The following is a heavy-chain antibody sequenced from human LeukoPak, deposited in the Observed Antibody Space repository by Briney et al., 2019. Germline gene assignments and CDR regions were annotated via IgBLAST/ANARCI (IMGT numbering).Heavy chain of an antibody. CDR3: ASNIVGATTNY. CDR2: INHSGST. D-gene: IGHD1-26*01. CDR1: GGSFSGYY. J-gene: IGHJ4*02. Sequence: SETLSLTCAVYGGSFSGYYWSWIRQPPGKGLEWIGEINHSGSTNYNPSLKSRVTISVDTSKNQFSLKLSSVTAADTAVYYCASNIVGATTNYWGQGTLVTVSS. V-gene: IGHV4-34*01.